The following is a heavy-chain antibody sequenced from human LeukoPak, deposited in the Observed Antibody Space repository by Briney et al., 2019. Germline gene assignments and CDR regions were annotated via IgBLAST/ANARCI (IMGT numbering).Heavy chain of an antibody. Sequence: GGSLRLSCAASGFTFSSYRMNWVRQAPGKGLEWVSYISSSSSTIYYADSVKGRFTISRDNSKNTLYLQMNSLRAEDTAVYYCAKDKSGRLRLGELSLYLDYWGQGTLVTVSS. CDR3: AKDKSGRLRLGELSLYLDY. V-gene: IGHV3-48*01. CDR2: ISSSSSTI. CDR1: GFTFSSYR. J-gene: IGHJ4*02. D-gene: IGHD3-16*02.